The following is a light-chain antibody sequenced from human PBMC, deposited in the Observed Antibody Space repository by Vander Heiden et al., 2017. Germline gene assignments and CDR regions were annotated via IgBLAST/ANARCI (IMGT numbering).Light chain of an antibody. Sequence: ILTDRSPASLSASVGDRVTITCRASQGISNYLAWYQQKPGKVPKLLIYAASTLQSGVQSRFRGSGSGTVFMRTISRLQPEDVGTYDRQQDKLATRTFGGGTKVEIK. CDR1: QGISNY. V-gene: IGKV1-27*01. J-gene: IGKJ4*01. CDR3: QQDKLATRT. CDR2: AAS.